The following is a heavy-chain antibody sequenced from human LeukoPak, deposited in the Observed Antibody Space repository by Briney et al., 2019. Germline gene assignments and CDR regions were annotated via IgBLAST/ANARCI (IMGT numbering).Heavy chain of an antibody. Sequence: GGSLRLSCAASGFTFSSYWMHWVRQAPGKGLVWVSRINSDGSSTSYADSVKGRFTISRDNSKTTLYLQMNSLRDEDTAMYYCAKAESRYYYGSGSYLAFWGQGTRVTVSS. V-gene: IGHV3-74*01. D-gene: IGHD3-10*01. CDR3: AKAESRYYYGSGSYLAF. CDR1: GFTFSSYW. J-gene: IGHJ4*02. CDR2: INSDGSST.